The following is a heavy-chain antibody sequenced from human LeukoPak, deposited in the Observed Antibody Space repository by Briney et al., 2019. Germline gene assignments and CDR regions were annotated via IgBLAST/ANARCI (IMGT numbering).Heavy chain of an antibody. J-gene: IGHJ5*02. CDR1: GGSISSYY. CDR3: ARDHYYGSGRRTGFGP. CDR2: IYTSGST. D-gene: IGHD3-10*01. V-gene: IGHV4-4*07. Sequence: SETLSLTCTVSGGSISSYYWSWIRQPAGKGLEWIGRIYTSGSTNYNPSLKSRVTMSVDTSKNQFSLKLSSVTAADTAVYYCARDHYYGSGRRTGFGPWGQGTLVTVSS.